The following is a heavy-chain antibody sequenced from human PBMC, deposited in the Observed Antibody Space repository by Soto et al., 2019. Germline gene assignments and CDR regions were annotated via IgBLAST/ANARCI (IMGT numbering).Heavy chain of an antibody. CDR3: ARSVRKWLDP. CDR2: VYYGGST. Sequence: SETLSLTCSVSGDPMYSYFWSWIRQPPGKGLEWIGYVYYGGSTNYKPSLKSRVTFSVDTSKNQVSLKLRSVTAADTAVYYCARSVRKWLDPWGQGILVTVSS. J-gene: IGHJ5*02. CDR1: GDPMYSYF. V-gene: IGHV4-59*01.